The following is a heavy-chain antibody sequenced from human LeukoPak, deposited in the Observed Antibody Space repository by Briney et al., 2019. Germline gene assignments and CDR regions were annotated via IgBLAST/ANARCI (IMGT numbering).Heavy chain of an antibody. CDR3: AKDQDSSRLYFQH. D-gene: IGHD6-13*01. Sequence: GGSLRLSCVASGFTFSSYWMHWVRQDPRKGLVWVSRISGDGRNINYADSVRGRFTISRDNAKNSLYLQMNSLRAEDTALYYCAKDQDSSRLYFQHWGQGTLVTVSS. V-gene: IGHV3-74*01. CDR1: GFTFSSYW. J-gene: IGHJ1*01. CDR2: ISGDGRNI.